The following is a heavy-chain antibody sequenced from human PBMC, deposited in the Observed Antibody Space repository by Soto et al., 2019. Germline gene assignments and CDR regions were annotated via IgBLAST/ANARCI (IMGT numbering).Heavy chain of an antibody. CDR3: ARDMVRGVIPYYMDV. J-gene: IGHJ6*03. CDR2: INAGNGNT. D-gene: IGHD3-10*01. V-gene: IGHV1-3*01. Sequence: VKVSCKASGYTFTSYAMHWVRQAPGQRLEWMGWINAGNGNTKYSQKFQGRVTITRDTSASTAYMELSSLRSEDTAVYYCARDMVRGVIPYYMDVWGKGTTVTVSS. CDR1: GYTFTSYA.